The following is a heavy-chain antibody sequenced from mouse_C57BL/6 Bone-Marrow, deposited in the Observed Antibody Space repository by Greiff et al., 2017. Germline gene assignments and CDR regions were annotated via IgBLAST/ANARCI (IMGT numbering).Heavy chain of an antibody. CDR3: ARRGFISTVVATGENAMDY. J-gene: IGHJ4*01. CDR2: IDPSDSYT. Sequence: QVQLQQPGAELVMPGASVKLSCKASGYTFTSYWMHWVKQRPGQGLEWIGEIDPSDSYTNYNQKFKGKSTLTVDKSSSTAYMQLSSLTSEDSAVYYCARRGFISTVVATGENAMDYGGQGTSVTVSS. D-gene: IGHD1-1*01. V-gene: IGHV1-69*01. CDR1: GYTFTSYW.